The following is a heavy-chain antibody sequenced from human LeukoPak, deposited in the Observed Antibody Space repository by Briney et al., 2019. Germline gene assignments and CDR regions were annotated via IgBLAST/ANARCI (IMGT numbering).Heavy chain of an antibody. CDR1: GGSISSYY. CDR2: IYTSGST. CDR3: ARHHMTDAFDI. Sequence: PSETLSLTCTVSGGSISSYYWSWIRQPPGKGLEWIGYIYTSGSTYYNPSLKSRITISVDTSKNQFSLKLSSVTAADTAVYYCARHHMTDAFDIWGQGTMVTVSS. V-gene: IGHV4-4*09. D-gene: IGHD2-21*01. J-gene: IGHJ3*02.